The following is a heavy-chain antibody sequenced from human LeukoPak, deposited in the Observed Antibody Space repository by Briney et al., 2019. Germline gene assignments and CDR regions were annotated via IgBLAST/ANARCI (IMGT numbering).Heavy chain of an antibody. V-gene: IGHV3-7*01. Sequence: GGPLRLSCAASGFTFGDLWMSWVRQAPGEGLEWVANINQDGRETYYVDSMKGRLTISRDNARNSLYLQMNRLRVEDTAVYLCGSPRRGYWGQGILVTVSS. CDR2: INQDGRET. J-gene: IGHJ4*02. CDR1: GFTFGDLW. CDR3: GSPRRGY.